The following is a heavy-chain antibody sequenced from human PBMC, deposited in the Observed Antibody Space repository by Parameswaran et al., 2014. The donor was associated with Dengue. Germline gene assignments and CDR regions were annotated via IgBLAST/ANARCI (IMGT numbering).Heavy chain of an antibody. CDR3: ARDRLQYRSPPNWFDP. CDR2: INPSGGST. D-gene: IGHD4-11*01. Sequence: WVRQAPGQGLEWMGIINPSGGSTSYAQKFQGRVTMTRDTSTSTVYMELSSLRSKDTAVYYCARDRLQYRSPPNWFDPWGQGTLVTVSS. V-gene: IGHV1-46*03. J-gene: IGHJ5*02.